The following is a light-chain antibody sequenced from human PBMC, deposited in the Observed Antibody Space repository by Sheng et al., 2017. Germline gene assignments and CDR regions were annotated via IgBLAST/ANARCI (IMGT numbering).Light chain of an antibody. Sequence: DIQMTQSPSTLSASVGDRVTITCRASQSISSWLAWYQQKPGNAPKVLIYKSSSLESGVPSRFSGSGSGTEFTLTIRSLQPEDFGTYYCQQYNTFPYTFGKGTKLEIK. CDR1: QSISSW. CDR3: QQYNTFPYT. J-gene: IGKJ2*01. V-gene: IGKV1-5*03. CDR2: KSS.